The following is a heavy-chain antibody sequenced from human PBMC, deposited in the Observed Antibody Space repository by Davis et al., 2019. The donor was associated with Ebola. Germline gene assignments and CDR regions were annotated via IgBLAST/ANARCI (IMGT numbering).Heavy chain of an antibody. CDR2: ISSSSSYI. V-gene: IGHV3-21*06. CDR1: GFTFSSYW. CDR3: AGGESGWDASDI. D-gene: IGHD6-19*01. Sequence: GESLKISCAASGFTFSSYWMSWVRQAPGKGLEWVSSISSSSSYIYYADSVKGRFTISRDNAKNSLSLQMNSLRAEDTAVYYCAGGESGWDASDIWGRGTMVTVSS. J-gene: IGHJ3*02.